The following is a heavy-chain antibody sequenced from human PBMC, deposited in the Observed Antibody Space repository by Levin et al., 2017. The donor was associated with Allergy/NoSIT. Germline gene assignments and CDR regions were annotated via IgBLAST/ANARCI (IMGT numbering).Heavy chain of an antibody. V-gene: IGHV3-48*02. CDR2: ISSSSSTI. J-gene: IGHJ4*02. CDR3: ASSGFLEWLLHFDY. CDR1: GFTFSSYS. D-gene: IGHD3-3*01. Sequence: GGSLRLSCAASGFTFSSYSMNWVRQAPGKGLEWVSYISSSSSTIYYADSVKGRFTISRDNAKNSLYLQMNSLRDEDTAVYYCASSGFLEWLLHFDYWGQGTLVTVSS.